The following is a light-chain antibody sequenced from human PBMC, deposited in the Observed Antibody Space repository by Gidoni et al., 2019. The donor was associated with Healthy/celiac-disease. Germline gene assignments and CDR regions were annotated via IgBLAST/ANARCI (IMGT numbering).Light chain of an antibody. CDR1: QSVSSY. J-gene: IGKJ2*01. CDR2: DAS. CDR3: QQRSNRPRT. Sequence: EIALSLSPSTLSLSPGERATLSCRASQSVSSYLAWYQQKPGQAPRLLIYDASNRATGIPARFSGSGSGTDFTLTISSLEPEDFAVYYCQQRSNRPRTFXQXTKLEIK. V-gene: IGKV3-11*01.